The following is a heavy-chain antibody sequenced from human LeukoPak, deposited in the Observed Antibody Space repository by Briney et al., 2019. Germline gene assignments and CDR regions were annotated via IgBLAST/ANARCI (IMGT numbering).Heavy chain of an antibody. D-gene: IGHD6-19*01. CDR3: ARDLVVAGTPRITGPEY. CDR1: GFTVSSNY. CDR2: IYSGGST. J-gene: IGHJ4*02. Sequence: GGSLRLSCAASGFTVSSNYMSWVRQAPGKGLEWVSVIYSGGSTYYADSVKGRFTTSRDNSKNTLYLQMNSLRAEDTAVYYCARDLVVAGTPRITGPEYWGQGTPVTVSS. V-gene: IGHV3-66*01.